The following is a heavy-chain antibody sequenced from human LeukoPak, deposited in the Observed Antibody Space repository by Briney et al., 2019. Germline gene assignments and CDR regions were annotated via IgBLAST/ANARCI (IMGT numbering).Heavy chain of an antibody. J-gene: IGHJ4*02. CDR1: GGTFSSYA. Sequence: ASVKVSCKASGGTFSSYATSWVRQAPGKGLEWMGGIFPIFGTANYAQKFQGRVTITADKSTSTAYMELSSLRSEDTAVYYCASVRTVTIGMQGEYYFDYWGQGTLVTASS. D-gene: IGHD4-17*01. CDR2: IFPIFGTA. CDR3: ASVRTVTIGMQGEYYFDY. V-gene: IGHV1-69*06.